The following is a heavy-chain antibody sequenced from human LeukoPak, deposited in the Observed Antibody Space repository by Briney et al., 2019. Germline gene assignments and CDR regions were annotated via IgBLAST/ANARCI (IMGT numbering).Heavy chain of an antibody. D-gene: IGHD6-19*01. V-gene: IGHV3-43*02. CDR3: AKDGSGWRLSPAYFDY. J-gene: IGHJ4*02. CDR2: ISGDGGST. CDR1: GFTFDDYA. Sequence: GGSLRLSCAASGFTFDDYAMHWVRQAPGKGLEWVSLISGDGGSTYYADSVKGRFTISRDNSKNSQYLQMNSLRTEDTALYYCAKDGSGWRLSPAYFDYWGQGTLVTVSS.